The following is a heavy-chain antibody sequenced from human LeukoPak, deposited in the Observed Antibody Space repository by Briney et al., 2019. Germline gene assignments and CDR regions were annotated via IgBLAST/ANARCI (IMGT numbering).Heavy chain of an antibody. CDR1: GFVFSDYY. D-gene: IGHD1-7*01. V-gene: IGHV3-11*01. Sequence: GGSLRLSCAASGFVFSDYYMGWIRQAPGKGLEWVSYISGSGSTIFYADSVKGRFTISRDNAKNSMHLQMNSLRAEDTAVYYCGRDFGLSGTKRSFDIWGQGTMVTVSS. J-gene: IGHJ3*02. CDR3: GRDFGLSGTKRSFDI. CDR2: ISGSGSTI.